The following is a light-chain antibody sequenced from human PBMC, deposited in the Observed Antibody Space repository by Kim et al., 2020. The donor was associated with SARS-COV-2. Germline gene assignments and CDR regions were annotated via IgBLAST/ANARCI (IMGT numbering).Light chain of an antibody. Sequence: QPVLTQSSSASASLGSSVKLTCTLSSGHRSYVIAWHQQQPGKAPRYLMKLEGSGSYNKGYGVPDRFSGSGSGADRYLTISNLQSEDEADYYGETWDSYIQVFGGGTKLTVL. J-gene: IGLJ3*02. CDR1: SGHRSYV. V-gene: IGLV4-60*03. CDR3: ETWDSYIQV. CDR2: LEGSGSY.